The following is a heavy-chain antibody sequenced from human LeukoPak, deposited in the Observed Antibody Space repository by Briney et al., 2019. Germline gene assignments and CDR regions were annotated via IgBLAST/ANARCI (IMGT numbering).Heavy chain of an antibody. D-gene: IGHD1-26*01. CDR3: ARDPSRGLIVGATTGHAFDI. CDR2: ISSGSTTM. Sequence: PGGSLRLSCAASGFTFGSNSMHWVRQAPGKGLEWVSYISSGSTTMYYADSVRGRFTISRDNAKNSLYLQMDSLRAEDTAVYYCARDPSRGLIVGATTGHAFDIWGQGTMVTVSS. J-gene: IGHJ3*02. V-gene: IGHV3-48*04. CDR1: GFTFGSNS.